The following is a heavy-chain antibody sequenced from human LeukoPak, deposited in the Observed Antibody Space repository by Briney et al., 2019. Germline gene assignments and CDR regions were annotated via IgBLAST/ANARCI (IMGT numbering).Heavy chain of an antibody. J-gene: IGHJ4*02. D-gene: IGHD2-21*02. V-gene: IGHV5-51*01. Sequence: GESLKISCKGSGYVFTSYWIDWVRQMPGKGLEWMGIIYPGDSDTRYSPSFQGQVTISADKSINTAYLQWSSLKASDTAMYYCALGLVTAKAYFDYWGQGTLVTVSS. CDR2: IYPGDSDT. CDR3: ALGLVTAKAYFDY. CDR1: GYVFTSYW.